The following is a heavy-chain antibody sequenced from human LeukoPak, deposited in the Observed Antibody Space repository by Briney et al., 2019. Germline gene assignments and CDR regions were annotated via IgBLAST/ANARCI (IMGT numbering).Heavy chain of an antibody. CDR2: IYYSGST. CDR1: GGSISSYY. Sequence: SETLSLTCTVSGGSISSYYWSWIRQPPGKGLEWIGYIYYSGSTNYNPSLKSRVTISVDTSKNQFSLKLSSVVAADTAVYYCARGITMVRGVYYYYYGMDVWGQGTTVTVSS. D-gene: IGHD3-10*01. CDR3: ARGITMVRGVYYYYYGMDV. J-gene: IGHJ6*02. V-gene: IGHV4-59*01.